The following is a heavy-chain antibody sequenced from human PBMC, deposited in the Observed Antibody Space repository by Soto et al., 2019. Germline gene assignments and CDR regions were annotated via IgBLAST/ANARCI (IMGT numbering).Heavy chain of an antibody. CDR2: IYWNDEK. D-gene: IGHD3-10*01. CDR3: AHRVNMARGPYNFFGP. J-gene: IGHJ5*02. V-gene: IGHV2-5*01. Sequence: GSGPPQVNPTQPRTLTCNLSEFSLTTGVGVGWVRQPPGKALEWLAIIYWNDEKLYNPSLKTRLTITKDTSKNQEVLTVTDMDPVDTATYYCAHRVNMARGPYNFFGPWGQGTLVTVSS. CDR1: EFSLTTGVG.